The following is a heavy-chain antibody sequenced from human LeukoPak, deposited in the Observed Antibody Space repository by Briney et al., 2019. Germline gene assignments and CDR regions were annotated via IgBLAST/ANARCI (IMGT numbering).Heavy chain of an antibody. J-gene: IGHJ4*02. Sequence: GGSLRLSCAASGFTFSSYAMHWVRQAPGKGLEWVAVISYDGSNKYYADSVKGRFTISRDNSKNTLYLQMNSLRAEDTAVYYCAKQGAHCSSTSCYVNPVDYWGQGTLVTVSS. CDR2: ISYDGSNK. CDR3: AKQGAHCSSTSCYVNPVDY. V-gene: IGHV3-30*04. CDR1: GFTFSSYA. D-gene: IGHD2-2*01.